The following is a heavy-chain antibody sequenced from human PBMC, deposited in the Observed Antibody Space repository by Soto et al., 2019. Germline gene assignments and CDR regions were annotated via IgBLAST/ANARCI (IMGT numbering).Heavy chain of an antibody. Sequence: SVKVSCKASGGTFSSYTISWVRQAPGQGLEWMGRIIPILGIANYAQKFQGRVTITADKSTSTAYMELSSLRSEDTAVYYCASLSSWYYYGSGSYRDMDVWGKGTTVTVSS. J-gene: IGHJ6*03. CDR3: ASLSSWYYYGSGSYRDMDV. D-gene: IGHD3-10*01. V-gene: IGHV1-69*02. CDR2: IIPILGIA. CDR1: GGTFSSYT.